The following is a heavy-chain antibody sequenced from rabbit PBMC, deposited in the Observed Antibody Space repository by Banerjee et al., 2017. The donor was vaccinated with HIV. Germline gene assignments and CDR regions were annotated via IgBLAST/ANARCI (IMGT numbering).Heavy chain of an antibody. J-gene: IGHJ4*01. CDR3: ARDYGYAGDNYRAFNL. D-gene: IGHD4-2*01. CDR2: IYISSGRT. CDR1: GFSFSSNSY. Sequence: QEQLEESGGDLVKPGASLTLTCTASGFSFSSNSYMCWVRQAPGKGLEWIACIYISSGRTYYASWAKGRFTISKTSSTTVTLQMTSLTAADTATYFCARDYGYAGDNYRAFNLWGPGTLVTVS. V-gene: IGHV1S45*01.